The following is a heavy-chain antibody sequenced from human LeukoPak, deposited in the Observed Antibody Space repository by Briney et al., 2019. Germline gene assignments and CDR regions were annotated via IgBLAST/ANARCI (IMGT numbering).Heavy chain of an antibody. CDR3: ARERPLDTVVSQDF. Sequence: SETLSLTCTVSGASISSGGYFWSWIRQPPGKGLEWIGYIYHTGNTYYNPSLESRVTMSVDKSKNQFSLSLAFVTVADTAVYYCARERPLDTVVSQDFWGQGTLVIVSS. CDR2: IYHTGNT. V-gene: IGHV4-30-2*01. CDR1: GASISSGGYF. D-gene: IGHD4-23*01. J-gene: IGHJ4*02.